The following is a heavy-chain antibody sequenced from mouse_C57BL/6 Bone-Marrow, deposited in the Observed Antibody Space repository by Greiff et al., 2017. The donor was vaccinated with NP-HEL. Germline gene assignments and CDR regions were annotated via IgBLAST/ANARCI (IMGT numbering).Heavy chain of an antibody. CDR1: GYTFTDYY. Sequence: VKLLQSGPVLVKPGASVKMSCKASGYTFTDYYMNWVKQSHGKSLEWIGVINPYNGGTSYNQKFKGKATLTVDKSSSPAYMELNSLTSEDSAVYDGAKGDDDGSSHWYFDVWGTGTTVTVSS. CDR2: INPYNGGT. CDR3: AKGDDDGSSHWYFDV. D-gene: IGHD1-1*01. J-gene: IGHJ1*03. V-gene: IGHV1-19*01.